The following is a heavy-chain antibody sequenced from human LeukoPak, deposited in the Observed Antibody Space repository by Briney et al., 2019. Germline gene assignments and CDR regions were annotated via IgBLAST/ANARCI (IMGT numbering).Heavy chain of an antibody. V-gene: IGHV5-51*01. D-gene: IGHD6-19*01. CDR2: IYPGDSEI. CDR1: GYSFTTYW. CDR3: GEQKGRYGSGWLKHHWGRGV. J-gene: IGHJ6*04. Sequence: PGESLKISCKGSGYSFTTYWIGWVRQMPGKGLEWMGIIYPGDSEIRYSPSFQGQVTISADKSINTAYLQWSSLKAPDPAMYYWGEQKGRYGSGWLKHHWGRGVGGKGTTV.